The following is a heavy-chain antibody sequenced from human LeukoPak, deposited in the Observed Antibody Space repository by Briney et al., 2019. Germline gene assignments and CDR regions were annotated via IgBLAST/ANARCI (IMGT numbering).Heavy chain of an antibody. CDR3: AREAAAGYYYYYYYMDV. Sequence: PSETLSLTCTVSGGSISSSRYYWGWIRQPPGKGLEWMGSIYYTGSTYYNPSLKSRVTMSVDTSKNQFSLKLSSVTAADTAVYYCAREAAAGYYYYYYYMDVWGKGTTVTISS. D-gene: IGHD6-13*01. CDR1: GGSISSSRYY. J-gene: IGHJ6*03. CDR2: IYYTGST. V-gene: IGHV4-39*07.